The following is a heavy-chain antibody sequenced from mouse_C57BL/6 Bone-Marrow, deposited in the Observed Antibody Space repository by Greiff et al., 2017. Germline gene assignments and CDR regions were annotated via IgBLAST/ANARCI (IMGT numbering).Heavy chain of an antibody. V-gene: IGHV8-8*01. Sequence: QVTLKVSGPGILQPSQTLSLTCSFSGFSLSTFGMGVGWIRQPSGKGLEWLAHIWWDDDKYYNPALKSRLTISKDTSKNQVFLKIANVDTADTATDYCARMGPIYYYGRDAMDYWGQGTSVTVSS. CDR1: GFSLSTFGMG. CDR3: ARMGPIYYYGRDAMDY. CDR2: IWWDDDK. J-gene: IGHJ4*01. D-gene: IGHD1-1*01.